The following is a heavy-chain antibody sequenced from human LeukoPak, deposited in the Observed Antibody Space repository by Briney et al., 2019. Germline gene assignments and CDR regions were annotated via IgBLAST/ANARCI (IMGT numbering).Heavy chain of an antibody. J-gene: IGHJ5*02. V-gene: IGHV3-9*01. CDR3: ARDALNWNYGGWFDP. CDR2: ITWNSGSI. Sequence: GGSLRLSCAASGFTFDDYAMHWVRQAPGKGLEWVSGITWNSGSIGYADSVKGRFTISRDNAENSLYLQMNSLRAEDTAVYYCARDALNWNYGGWFDPWGQGTLVTVSS. CDR1: GFTFDDYA. D-gene: IGHD1-7*01.